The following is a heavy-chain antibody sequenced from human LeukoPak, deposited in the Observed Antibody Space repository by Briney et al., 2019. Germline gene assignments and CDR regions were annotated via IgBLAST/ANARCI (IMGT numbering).Heavy chain of an antibody. V-gene: IGHV1-2*06. Sequence: ASVKVSCKASGYTFTGYHIHWVRRAPGQGLEWMGRINPYSGDTNFAQKFQGRVTMTRDTSITTAYMDLSSLTPDDMAVYFCARDQGSLTRSWYTGYWGQGTQVTVSS. CDR3: ARDQGSLTRSWYTGY. CDR2: INPYSGDT. CDR1: GYTFTGYH. J-gene: IGHJ4*02. D-gene: IGHD6-13*01.